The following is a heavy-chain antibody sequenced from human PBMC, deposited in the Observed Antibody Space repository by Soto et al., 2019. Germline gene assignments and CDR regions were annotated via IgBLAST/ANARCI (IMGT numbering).Heavy chain of an antibody. Sequence: PGGSLRLSCTASGITFSNYAMSWVRQAPRKGLEWVSSISTSGGRPYYADSVKGRFTISRDNAKNSLYLQMNSLRAEDTAVYYCARAGSSGVWGQGTLVTVSS. D-gene: IGHD3-22*01. CDR2: ISTSGGRP. CDR3: ARAGSSGV. J-gene: IGHJ4*02. CDR1: GITFSNYA. V-gene: IGHV3-23*01.